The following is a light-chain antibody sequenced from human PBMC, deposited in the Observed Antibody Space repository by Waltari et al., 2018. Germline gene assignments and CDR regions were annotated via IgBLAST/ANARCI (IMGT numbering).Light chain of an antibody. CDR1: QSISSW. V-gene: IGKV1-5*03. CDR2: KAS. J-gene: IGKJ1*01. CDR3: QQYNSYSPWT. Sequence: DIQMTQSPSPLSASVGDSVTITCRASQSISSWLAWYQQKPGKAPKLLIYKASSLQSGVPSRFSGSGSGTEFTLTISGLQPDDFATYYCQQYNSYSPWTFGQGTKVEIK.